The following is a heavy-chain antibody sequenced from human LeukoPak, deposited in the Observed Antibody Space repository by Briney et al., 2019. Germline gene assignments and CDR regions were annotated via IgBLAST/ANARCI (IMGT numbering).Heavy chain of an antibody. V-gene: IGHV1-69*04. Sequence: GASVKVSCKASGGTFSSYAISWVRQAPGQGLEWMGRIIPIFGIANYAQKFQGRVTITADKSTSTAYMELSSLRSEDTAVYYCARDSLVKGTIFGWFDPWGQGTLVTVSS. J-gene: IGHJ5*02. CDR3: ARDSLVKGTIFGWFDP. D-gene: IGHD1-7*01. CDR1: GGTFSSYA. CDR2: IIPIFGIA.